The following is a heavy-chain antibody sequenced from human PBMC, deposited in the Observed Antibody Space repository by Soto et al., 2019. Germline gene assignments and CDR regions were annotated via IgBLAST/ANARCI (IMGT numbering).Heavy chain of an antibody. J-gene: IGHJ5*02. CDR2: IIPIFGTA. D-gene: IGHD6-6*01. CDR1: GGTFSSYA. Sequence: QVQLVQSGAEVKKPGSSVKVSCKASGGTFSSYAISWVRQAPGQGLEWMGGIIPIFGTANYAQKFQGRVTITADESTSIAYMELSSLRSEDTDVYYCASLRSIAAANWFDPWGPGTLVTVSS. CDR3: ASLRSIAAANWFDP. V-gene: IGHV1-69*01.